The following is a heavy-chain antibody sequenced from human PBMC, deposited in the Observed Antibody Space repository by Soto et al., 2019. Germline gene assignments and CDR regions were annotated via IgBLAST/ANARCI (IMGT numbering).Heavy chain of an antibody. CDR2: ISATGGST. CDR3: AKDRLASNFYY. D-gene: IGHD4-4*01. J-gene: IGHJ4*02. CDR1: GFTFNNYA. Sequence: EVQVLDSGGGLVQPGGSLRLSCAASGFTFNNYAMNWVRRAPGRGLEWVATISATGGSTYYADSVKARFTISRDNTNNTLYLPMNDLRVEDTAVYYCAKDRLASNFYYWGQGTPVTDSP. V-gene: IGHV3-23*01.